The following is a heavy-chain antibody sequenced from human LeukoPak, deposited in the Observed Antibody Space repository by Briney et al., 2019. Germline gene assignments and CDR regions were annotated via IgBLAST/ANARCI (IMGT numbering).Heavy chain of an antibody. J-gene: IGHJ4*02. V-gene: IGHV4-59*08. Sequence: SETLSLTCTVSGGSISSYYWRWVRQPPGKGLEWIAYISDVGSINYNPSLKSRVTISLDTSKNQFSLKLSSVTAADTAVYYCAGHHPRNTVDFWGQGTLVTVSS. CDR2: ISDVGSI. D-gene: IGHD2/OR15-2a*01. CDR3: AGHHPRNTVDF. CDR1: GGSISSYY.